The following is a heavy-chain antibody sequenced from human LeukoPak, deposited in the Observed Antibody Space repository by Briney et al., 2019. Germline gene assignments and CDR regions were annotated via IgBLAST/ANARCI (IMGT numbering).Heavy chain of an antibody. D-gene: IGHD6-13*01. CDR3: ASGQQLAPFDY. J-gene: IGHJ4*02. CDR1: GGTFSSYA. Sequence: SVKVSCKASGGTFSSYAISWVRQAPGQGLEWMGGIIPIFGTANYAQKFQGRVTITTDESTSTAYMELSSLRSKDTAVYYCASGQQLAPFDYWGQGTLVTVSS. V-gene: IGHV1-69*05. CDR2: IIPIFGTA.